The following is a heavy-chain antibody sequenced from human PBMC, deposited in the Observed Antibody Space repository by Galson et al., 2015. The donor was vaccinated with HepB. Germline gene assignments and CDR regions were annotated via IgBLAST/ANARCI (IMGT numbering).Heavy chain of an antibody. CDR1: GFTFSSYG. D-gene: IGHD5-12*01. V-gene: IGHV3-33*08. CDR3: AREGSYDGAFDI. J-gene: IGHJ3*02. Sequence: SLRLSCAASGFTFSSYGMHWVRQAPGKGLEWVAVIWYDGSNKYYADSVKGRFTISRDNSKNTLYLQMNSLRAEDTAVYYCAREGSYDGAFDIWGQGTMVTVSS. CDR2: IWYDGSNK.